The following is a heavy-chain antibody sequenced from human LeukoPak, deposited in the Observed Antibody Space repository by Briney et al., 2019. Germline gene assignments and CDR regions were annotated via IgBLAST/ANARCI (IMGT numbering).Heavy chain of an antibody. D-gene: IGHD4-11*01. Sequence: GQSLKISCKVSGYTFSNYWIGWVRQIPVKGPGWMGMIYPGDSDTRYSPSFQGQVTISADKSISTAYLQWSSLKASDTAMYYCARVGSTAGQSLYLFDYWRQGTLLTVSS. CDR3: ARVGSTAGQSLYLFDY. J-gene: IGHJ4*02. CDR2: IYPGDSDT. CDR1: GYTFSNYW. V-gene: IGHV5-51*01.